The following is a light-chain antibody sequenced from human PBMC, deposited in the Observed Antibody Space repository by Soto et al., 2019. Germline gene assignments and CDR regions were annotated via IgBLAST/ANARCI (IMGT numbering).Light chain of an antibody. J-gene: IGLJ1*01. V-gene: IGLV2-14*01. CDR3: SSYTSSSTLFYV. CDR1: SSDVGGYNY. CDR2: DVS. Sequence: QSVLTQPASVSGSPGQSITISCTGTSSDVGGYNYVSWYQQHPGKAPKLMIYDVSNRPSGVSNRFSGSKSDNTASLTISGLQAEDEADYYCSSYTSSSTLFYVFGTGTKVTV.